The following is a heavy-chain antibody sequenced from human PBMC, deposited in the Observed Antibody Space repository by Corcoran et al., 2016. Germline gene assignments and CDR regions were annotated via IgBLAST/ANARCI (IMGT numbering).Heavy chain of an antibody. CDR1: GFTFSGYS. V-gene: IGHV3-48*02. CDR3: ARDRPQWLGATTFDY. D-gene: IGHD6-19*01. CDR2: ISSRSTTI. Sequence: EVQLVESGGGLVQPGGSLRLSCAASGFTFSGYSMNWVRQAPGKGLEWVSYISSRSTTIYYADSVEGRFTISRDNAKNSLYLQMNSLRDEDTAVYYCARDRPQWLGATTFDYGGQGTLVTVSS. J-gene: IGHJ4*02.